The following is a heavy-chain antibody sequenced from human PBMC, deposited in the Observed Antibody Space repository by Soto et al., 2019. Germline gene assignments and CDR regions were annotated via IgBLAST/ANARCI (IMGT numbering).Heavy chain of an antibody. V-gene: IGHV3-23*01. D-gene: IGHD2-8*01. CDR2: ISGSGDGT. Sequence: GGSLRLSCAASGFTVNSHAMSWVRQVPGKGLEWVASISGSGDGTYYGDSVKGRFTISRDSSSSTLYLQMNNLRGEDTAVYFCTKSRRGILMVYGFGGMDVWGQGTTVTVSS. J-gene: IGHJ6*02. CDR1: GFTVNSHA. CDR3: TKSRRGILMVYGFGGMDV.